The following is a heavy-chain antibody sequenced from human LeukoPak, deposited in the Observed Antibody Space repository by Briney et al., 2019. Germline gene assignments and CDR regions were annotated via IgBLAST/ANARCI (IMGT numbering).Heavy chain of an antibody. D-gene: IGHD1/OR15-1a*01. CDR2: IRYDGSNT. V-gene: IGHV3-30*02. J-gene: IGHJ6*03. CDR1: GFTFSSYG. Sequence: GGSLRLSCAASGFTFSSYGMHWVRQAPGKGLEWVAFIRYDGSNTYYADSVKGRFAISRDNSKNTLYLQMNSLRAEDTAMYYCAKRGTETTMWVYYMDVWGKGTTVAVSS. CDR3: AKRGTETTMWVYYMDV.